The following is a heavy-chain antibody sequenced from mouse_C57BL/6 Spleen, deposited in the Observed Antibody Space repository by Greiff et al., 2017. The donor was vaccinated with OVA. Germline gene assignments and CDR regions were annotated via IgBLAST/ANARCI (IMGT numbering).Heavy chain of an antibody. Sequence: LEESGPELVKPGASVKISCKASGYSFTDYNMNWVKQSNGKSLEWIGVINPNYGTTSYNQKFKGKATLTVDQSSSTAYMQLNSLTSEDSAVYYCARDDYYGSDYAMDYWGQGTSVTVSS. J-gene: IGHJ4*01. CDR1: GYSFTDYN. D-gene: IGHD1-1*01. CDR3: ARDDYYGSDYAMDY. CDR2: INPNYGTT. V-gene: IGHV1-39*01.